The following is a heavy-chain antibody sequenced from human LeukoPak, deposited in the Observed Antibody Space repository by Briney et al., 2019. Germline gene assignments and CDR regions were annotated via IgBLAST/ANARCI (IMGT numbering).Heavy chain of an antibody. D-gene: IGHD4-23*01. CDR2: IQWKSGVT. Sequence: GGSLRLSCAASGVTLSSFAMSWARQAPGKGLEWVSGIQWKSGVTGYADSVKGRFTISRDNAKKSLYLEMNNLRSEDTAFYYCVKDQTPGGGDVWGQGTTVTVSS. V-gene: IGHV3-9*01. CDR1: GVTLSSFA. J-gene: IGHJ6*02. CDR3: VKDQTPGGGDV.